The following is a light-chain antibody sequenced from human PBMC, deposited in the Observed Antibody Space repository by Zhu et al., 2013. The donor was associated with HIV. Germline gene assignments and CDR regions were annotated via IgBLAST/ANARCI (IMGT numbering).Light chain of an antibody. J-gene: IGKJ2*01. Sequence: IQMTQSPSSLSAALGERITITCRASRTIDNSLAWYQQKSGQVPKLLIYGGSTLSSGVPSRFIGGGSGTEFTLTISSVQSEDIATYFCQRYDVAPYTFARGRNCR. CDR1: RTIDNS. CDR2: GGS. CDR3: QRYDVAPYT. V-gene: IGKV1-27*01.